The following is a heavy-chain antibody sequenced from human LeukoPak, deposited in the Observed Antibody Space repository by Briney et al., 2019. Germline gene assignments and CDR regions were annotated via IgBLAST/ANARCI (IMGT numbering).Heavy chain of an antibody. CDR3: AKDPHSSSWYKRYYYYYMDV. CDR1: GFTFDDYA. D-gene: IGHD6-13*01. CDR2: ISWNSGSI. V-gene: IGHV3-9*01. Sequence: GRSLRLSCAASGFTFDDYAMHWVRQAPGKGLEWVSGISWNSGSIGYADSVKGRFTISRDNSKNTLYLQMNSLRAEDTAVYYCAKDPHSSSWYKRYYYYYMDVWGKGTTVTISS. J-gene: IGHJ6*03.